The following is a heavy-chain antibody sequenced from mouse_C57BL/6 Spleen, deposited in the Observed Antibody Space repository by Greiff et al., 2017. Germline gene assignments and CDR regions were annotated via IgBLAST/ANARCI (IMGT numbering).Heavy chain of an antibody. Sequence: EVQLVESGGGLVKPGGSLKLSCAASGFTFSSYAMSWVRQTPEKRLEWVATISDGGSYTYYPDNVKGRFTISRDNAKNNLYLQMSHLKSEDTAMYYCARWRYSNYVPYWYFDVWGTGTTVTVSS. CDR2: ISDGGSYT. CDR1: GFTFSSYA. D-gene: IGHD2-5*01. V-gene: IGHV5-4*01. J-gene: IGHJ1*03. CDR3: ARWRYSNYVPYWYFDV.